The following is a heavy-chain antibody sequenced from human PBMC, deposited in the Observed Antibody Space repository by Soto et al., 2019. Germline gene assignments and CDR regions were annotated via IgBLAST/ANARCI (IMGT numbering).Heavy chain of an antibody. D-gene: IGHD6-19*01. J-gene: IGHJ4*02. CDR2: ISGSGGST. V-gene: IGHV3-23*01. CDR3: AKDPHPYSSGDPGDY. Sequence: EVQLLESGGGLVQPGGSLRLSCAASGFTFSSYAISWVRQAPGKGLEWVSAISGSGGSTYYADSVKGRFTISRDNSKNTLYLQMNSLRAEDTAVYYCAKDPHPYSSGDPGDYWGQGTLVTVSS. CDR1: GFTFSSYA.